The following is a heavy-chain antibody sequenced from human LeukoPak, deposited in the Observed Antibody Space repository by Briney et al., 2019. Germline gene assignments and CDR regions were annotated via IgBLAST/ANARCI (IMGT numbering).Heavy chain of an antibody. D-gene: IGHD3-3*01. CDR2: MNQDGSEI. CDR3: ARPALEWLLYDAFDI. CDR1: GFTFGTYW. V-gene: IGHV3-7*01. J-gene: IGHJ3*02. Sequence: PGGSLRLSCAASGFTFGTYWMNWVRQAPGKGLEWVANMNQDGSEIYYVDSVKGRFTISRDNAKNSLYLQMNSLRAEDTAVYYCARPALEWLLYDAFDIWGQGTMVTVSS.